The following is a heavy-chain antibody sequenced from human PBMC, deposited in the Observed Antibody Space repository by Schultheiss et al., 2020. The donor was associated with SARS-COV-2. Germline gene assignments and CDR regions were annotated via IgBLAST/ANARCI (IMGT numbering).Heavy chain of an antibody. D-gene: IGHD3-22*01. CDR3: ARSGYYHGLAMDV. CDR1: GGSISSYY. V-gene: IGHV4-59*12. CDR2: IYYSGST. Sequence: SETLSLTCTVSGGSISSYYWSWIRQPPGKGLEWIGYIYYSGSTNYNPSLKSRVTISVDTSKNQFSLKLSSVTAADTAVYFCARSGYYHGLAMDVWGQGRTVTVSS. J-gene: IGHJ6*02.